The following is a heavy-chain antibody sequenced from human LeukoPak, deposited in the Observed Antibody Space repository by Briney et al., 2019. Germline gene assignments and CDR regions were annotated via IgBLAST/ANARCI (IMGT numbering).Heavy chain of an antibody. CDR3: ARRIAAAAHDAFDI. CDR2: IYYSGST. V-gene: IGHV4-59*08. Sequence: SETLSLTCTVSGGSISSYYWSWIRQPSGKGLEWIGYIYYSGSTNYNPSLKSRVTISVDTSKNQFSLKLSSVTAADTAVYYCARRIAAAAHDAFDIWGQGTMVTVSS. D-gene: IGHD6-13*01. CDR1: GGSISSYY. J-gene: IGHJ3*02.